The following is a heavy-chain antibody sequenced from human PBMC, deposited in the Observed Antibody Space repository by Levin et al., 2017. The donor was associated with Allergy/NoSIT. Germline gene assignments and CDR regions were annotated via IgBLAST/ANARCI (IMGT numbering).Heavy chain of an antibody. CDR3: ARWGPTVAGLYYFDN. J-gene: IGHJ4*02. CDR1: GGSISDTDYY. V-gene: IGHV4-39*02. D-gene: IGHD6-19*01. CDR2: MYYSGNT. Sequence: PSETLSLTCTVSGGSISDTDYYWAWIRQPPGKGLEWIGSMYYSGNTYYNPSLQSRLTMSVDTSENYFSLKMSSVTAADPAVYVCARWGPTVAGLYYFDNWGQGTLVTVSS.